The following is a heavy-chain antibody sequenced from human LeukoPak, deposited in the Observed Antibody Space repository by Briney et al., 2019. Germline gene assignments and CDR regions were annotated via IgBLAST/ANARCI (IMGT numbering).Heavy chain of an antibody. CDR1: GFSFDYYG. CDR3: AKALEGYGDYLGDY. J-gene: IGHJ4*02. Sequence: GGSLRLSCAASGFSFDYYGMHWVRQAPGKGLEWVSLISWDGGSTYYADSAKGRFTISRDNSKNSLYLQMNSLRTEDTALYYCAKALEGYGDYLGDYWGQGTLVTVSS. V-gene: IGHV3-43*01. D-gene: IGHD4-17*01. CDR2: ISWDGGST.